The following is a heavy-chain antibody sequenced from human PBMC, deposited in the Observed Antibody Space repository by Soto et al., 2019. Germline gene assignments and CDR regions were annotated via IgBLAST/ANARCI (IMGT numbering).Heavy chain of an antibody. J-gene: IGHJ4*02. Sequence: QVHLVQSGAKLQKSWSSVIVSCKAYGYNFNFYTMNWVRPAPGLDLEWMGRTNLILSMSYSALKFQGRLSISADKSTSTVYMDLRSLRSDDTAVYYCATSYGSGSQAFDNWGQGALVTVSS. CDR1: GYNFNFYT. D-gene: IGHD3-10*01. V-gene: IGHV1-69*02. CDR3: ATSYGSGSQAFDN. CDR2: TNLILSMS.